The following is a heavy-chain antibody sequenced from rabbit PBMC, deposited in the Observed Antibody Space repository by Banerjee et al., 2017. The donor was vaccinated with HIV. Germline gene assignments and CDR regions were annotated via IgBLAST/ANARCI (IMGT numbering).Heavy chain of an antibody. Sequence: QEQLVESGGGLVQPEGSLTLTCTASGFSFSSGYDMCWVRQAPGKGLEWIACIDSGSSGRTYYANWAKGRFTISKPSSTTVTLQMTSLTAADTATYFCARDLAGVIGWNFGLWGPGTLVTVS. D-gene: IGHD4-1*01. CDR2: IDSGSSGRT. J-gene: IGHJ4*01. CDR3: ARDLAGVIGWNFGL. V-gene: IGHV1S45*01. CDR1: GFSFSSGYD.